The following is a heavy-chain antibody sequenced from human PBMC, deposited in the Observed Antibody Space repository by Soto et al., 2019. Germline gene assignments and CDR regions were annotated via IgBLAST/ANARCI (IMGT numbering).Heavy chain of an antibody. D-gene: IGHD6-19*01. V-gene: IGHV2-5*02. J-gene: IGHJ4*02. CDR1: GFSLSTSGGG. CDR2: IYWDDDK. Sequence: QITVKESGPTLVKATQSLTLNCTFSGFSLSTSGGGVGWIRQPPGKALEWLAVIYWDDDKSYSPSLKSRLTITKDTSKNQVALTMPHMDPVDTATYFCAHTKVTHWLGPHFDFGGQGTLATVSS. CDR3: AHTKVTHWLGPHFDF.